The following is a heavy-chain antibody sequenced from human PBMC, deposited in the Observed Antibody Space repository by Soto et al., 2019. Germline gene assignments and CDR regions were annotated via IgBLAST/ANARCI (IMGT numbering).Heavy chain of an antibody. J-gene: IGHJ4*02. Sequence: QVQLQESGPGLVKASQTLSLTCTLSGASVSSAEHYWSWIRQPPGKGLERIGYTYYSGGSYYNASFQRRVSISVDTSQNQFSLKLTSVTAADTAVYYCARLSGYDPAGAADKWGPGILVSVSS. CDR1: GASVSSAEHY. CDR2: TYYSGGS. V-gene: IGHV4-30-4*01. CDR3: ARLSGYDPAGAADK. D-gene: IGHD5-12*01.